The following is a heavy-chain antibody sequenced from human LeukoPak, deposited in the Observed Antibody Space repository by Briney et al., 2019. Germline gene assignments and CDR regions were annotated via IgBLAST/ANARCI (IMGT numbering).Heavy chain of an antibody. CDR3: ATGGLGSQFDY. CDR2: MFYSGTT. D-gene: IGHD3-16*01. CDR1: GGSINSNNYY. V-gene: IGHV4-39*07. J-gene: IGHJ4*02. Sequence: SETLSLTCTVSGGSINSNNYYWGWIRQPPGKGLEWIGSMFYSGTTYYNLSLKSRVTMSADTSKNQFSLKVRSVTAADTAVYYCATGGLGSQFDYWGQGTLVTVSS.